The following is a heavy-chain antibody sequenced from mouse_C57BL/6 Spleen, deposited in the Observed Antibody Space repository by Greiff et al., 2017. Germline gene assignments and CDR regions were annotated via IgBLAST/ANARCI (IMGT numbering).Heavy chain of an antibody. Sequence: EVKLMESGGDLVKPGGSLKLSCAASGFTFSSYGMSWVRQTPDKRLEWVATISSGGSYTYYPDSVKGRFTISRDNAKNTLYLQMSSLKSEDTAMYYCARSNSNYEMDYWGQGTSVTVSS. D-gene: IGHD2-5*01. CDR2: ISSGGSYT. CDR3: ARSNSNYEMDY. V-gene: IGHV5-6*01. J-gene: IGHJ4*01. CDR1: GFTFSSYG.